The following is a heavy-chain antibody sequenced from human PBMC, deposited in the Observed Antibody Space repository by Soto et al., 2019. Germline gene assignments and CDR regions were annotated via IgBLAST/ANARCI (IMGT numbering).Heavy chain of an antibody. D-gene: IGHD6-13*01. V-gene: IGHV4-59*11. CDR3: ARGKEGSSWYFDF. CDR2: IQYTGIT. Sequence: QVQLQESGPGLVKPSETLSLTCTVSGGFISNHHWSWIRQSPGIELAWIGYIQYTGITTYSPSLKSRLPTSVDTSKNQFSLRLSSVTAADTAMYYCARGKEGSSWYFDFWGQGTLVTVSS. CDR1: GGFISNHH. J-gene: IGHJ4*02.